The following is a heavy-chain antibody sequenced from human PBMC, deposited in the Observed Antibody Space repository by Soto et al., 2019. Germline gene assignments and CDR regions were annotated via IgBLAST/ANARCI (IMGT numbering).Heavy chain of an antibody. D-gene: IGHD5-18*01. J-gene: IGHJ4*02. CDR2: ISGSGGST. CDR3: AKDHGYSYGYVPFDY. CDR1: GFTFSSYA. V-gene: IGHV3-23*01. Sequence: GGSLRLSCAASGFTFSSYAMSWVRQAPGKGLEWVSAISGSGGSTYYADSVKGRFTISRDNSKNTLYLQMNSLRAEDTALYYCAKDHGYSYGYVPFDYWGQGTLVTVSS.